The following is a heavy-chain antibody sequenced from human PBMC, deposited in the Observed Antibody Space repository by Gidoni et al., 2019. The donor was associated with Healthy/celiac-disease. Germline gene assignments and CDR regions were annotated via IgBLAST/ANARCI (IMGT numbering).Heavy chain of an antibody. CDR1: GFSLSTSGMC. V-gene: IGHV2-70*15. Sequence: QVTLRESGPALVKPTQTLTLTCTFSGFSLSTSGMCVSWIRQPPGKALEWLARIDWDDDKYYSTSLKTRLTISKDTSKNQVVLTMTNMDPVDTATYYCARKRIAAAGYYFDYWGQGTLVTVSS. D-gene: IGHD6-13*01. J-gene: IGHJ4*02. CDR3: ARKRIAAAGYYFDY. CDR2: IDWDDDK.